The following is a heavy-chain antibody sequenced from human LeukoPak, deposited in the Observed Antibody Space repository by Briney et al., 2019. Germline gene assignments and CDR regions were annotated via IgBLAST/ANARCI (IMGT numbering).Heavy chain of an antibody. CDR2: IYYSGST. D-gene: IGHD2-15*01. CDR3: ARHRLYIVVMVPSTYSWFDP. Sequence: SETLSLTCTVSGGSISSSIYYWGWIRQPPGKGLEWIGSIYYSGSTYYNPSLKSRVTISVDTSNNQFSLKLSSVTAADTAVYSCARHRLYIVVMVPSTYSWFDPWGQGTLVTVSS. CDR1: GGSISSSIYY. J-gene: IGHJ5*02. V-gene: IGHV4-39*01.